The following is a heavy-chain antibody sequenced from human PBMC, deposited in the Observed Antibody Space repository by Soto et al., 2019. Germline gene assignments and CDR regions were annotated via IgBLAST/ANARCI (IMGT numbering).Heavy chain of an antibody. J-gene: IGHJ4*02. CDR1: GYTFTSYG. V-gene: IGHV1-18*01. CDR3: ARVYCSGGSCYSIDY. Sequence: GASVKVSCKASGYTFTSYGISWVRQAPGQGLEWMGWISAYNGNTNYAQKLQGRVTMTTDTSTSTAYMELSSLRSEDTAVYYCARVYCSGGSCYSIDYWGQGTLVTVS. CDR2: ISAYNGNT. D-gene: IGHD2-15*01.